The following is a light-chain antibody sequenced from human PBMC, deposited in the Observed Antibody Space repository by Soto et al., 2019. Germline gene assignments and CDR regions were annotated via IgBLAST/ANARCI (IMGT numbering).Light chain of an antibody. J-gene: IGKJ3*01. CDR2: GAS. CDR1: QSVSSN. Sequence: EIVMTQSPATLSVSPGERATLSCRASQSVSSNLAWYQQKPGQAPRLLIYGASTRATGIPARFSGSGSGTDFTLTISSLQSEYFAVYYCQQYNNSPFTFGPGTKVDIK. CDR3: QQYNNSPFT. V-gene: IGKV3-15*01.